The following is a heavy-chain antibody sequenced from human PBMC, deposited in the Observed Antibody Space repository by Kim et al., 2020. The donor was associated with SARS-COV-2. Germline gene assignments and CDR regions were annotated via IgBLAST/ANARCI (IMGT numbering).Heavy chain of an antibody. V-gene: IGHV3-30*18. CDR2: ISYDGSNK. J-gene: IGHJ4*02. CDR1: GFTFSSYG. D-gene: IGHD4-17*01. Sequence: GGSLGLSCAASGFTFSSYGMHWVRQAPGKGLEWVAVISYDGSNKYYADSVKGRFTISRDNSKNTLYLQMNSLRAEDTAVYYCAKDRAVYGDYSGYFDYWGQGTLVTVSS. CDR3: AKDRAVYGDYSGYFDY.